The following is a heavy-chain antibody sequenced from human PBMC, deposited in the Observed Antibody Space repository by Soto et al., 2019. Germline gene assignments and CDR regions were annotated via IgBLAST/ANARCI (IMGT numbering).Heavy chain of an antibody. J-gene: IGHJ5*02. CDR2: ISAYNSNT. V-gene: IGHV1-18*04. Sequence: ASVKVSCKASGYTFTSYGISWVRQAPGQGLEWMGWISAYNSNTNYAQKLQGRVTMTTDTSTSTAYMELRSLRSDDTAVYYCARAPRTTVTTYWFDPWGQGTLVTVSS. CDR1: GYTFTSYG. CDR3: ARAPRTTVTTYWFDP. D-gene: IGHD4-17*01.